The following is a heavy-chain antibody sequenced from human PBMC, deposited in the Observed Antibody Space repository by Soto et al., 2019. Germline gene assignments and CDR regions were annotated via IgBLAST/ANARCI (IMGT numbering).Heavy chain of an antibody. D-gene: IGHD1-1*01. CDR2: ISSSGTNT. V-gene: IGHV3-23*01. CDR3: AKQDFRGTNGTT. Sequence: PGGSLRLSCAASGFSFSRSAMGWVRQAPGKGLEWVSLISSSGTNTYYVDSVKGRFTISRDNSMSTLYLQLDTLRVEDTAVYYCAKQDFRGTNGTTWGQGTLVTVSS. J-gene: IGHJ4*02. CDR1: GFSFSRSA.